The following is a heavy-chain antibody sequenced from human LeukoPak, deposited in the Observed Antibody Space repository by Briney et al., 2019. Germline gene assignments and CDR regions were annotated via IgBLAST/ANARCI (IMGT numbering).Heavy chain of an antibody. Sequence: PGRSLRLSCAASGFTFSSYAMHWVRQAPGKGLEWVAVISYDGSNKYYADSVKGRFTISRDNSKNTLYLQMNSLRAEDTAVYYCAKDRWFLPLQEYFQHWGQGTLVTVSS. J-gene: IGHJ1*01. CDR3: AKDRWFLPLQEYFQH. CDR2: ISYDGSNK. CDR1: GFTFSSYA. D-gene: IGHD3-10*01. V-gene: IGHV3-30-3*01.